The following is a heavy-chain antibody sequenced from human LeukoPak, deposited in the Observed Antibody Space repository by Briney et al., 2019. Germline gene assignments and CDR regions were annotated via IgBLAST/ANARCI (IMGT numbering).Heavy chain of an antibody. CDR2: ISAYNGNT. Sequence: ASVKVSCKASGYTFTSYGISWVRQAPGQGLEWMGWISAYNGNTNYAQKLQGRVTMTTDTSTSTAYMELRSLRSDDTAVYYCARDWYYYGSSGDYDYWGQGTLVTISS. CDR3: ARDWYYYGSSGDYDY. J-gene: IGHJ4*02. CDR1: GYTFTSYG. V-gene: IGHV1-18*01. D-gene: IGHD3-22*01.